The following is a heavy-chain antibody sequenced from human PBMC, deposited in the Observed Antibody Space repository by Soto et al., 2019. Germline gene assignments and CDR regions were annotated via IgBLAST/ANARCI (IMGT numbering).Heavy chain of an antibody. CDR2: ISGSGGST. Sequence: EVQLLESGRGLVQPGGSLRLSCAASGFTFTNYAMSWVRQAPGKGLEWVSAISGSGGSTYYADSVKGRFTISRDNSENTLYLLLNSLRAEDTAVYYCAKDYAFVVAGELDCWGQGTLVTVSS. CDR3: AKDYAFVVAGELDC. V-gene: IGHV3-23*01. CDR1: GFTFTNYA. J-gene: IGHJ4*02. D-gene: IGHD6-19*01.